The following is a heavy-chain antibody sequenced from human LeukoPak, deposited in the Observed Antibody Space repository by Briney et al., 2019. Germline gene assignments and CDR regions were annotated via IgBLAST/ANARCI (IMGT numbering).Heavy chain of an antibody. V-gene: IGHV3-21*01. CDR2: ISSTSSYI. D-gene: IGHD5-18*01. J-gene: IGHJ4*02. CDR3: AREAGGYSYATHLDY. CDR1: GFTFSGYS. Sequence: GGSLRLSCAASGFTFSGYSMNWVRQAPGKGLEWVSSISSTSSYIFYADSLKGRFTISRDNAKNSLFLQMNSLRAEDTAVYYCAREAGGYSYATHLDYWGQGTLVTVSS.